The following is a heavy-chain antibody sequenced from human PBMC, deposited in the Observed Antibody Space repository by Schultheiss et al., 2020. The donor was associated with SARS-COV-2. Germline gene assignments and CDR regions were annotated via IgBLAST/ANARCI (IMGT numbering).Heavy chain of an antibody. CDR1: GFTFSSYE. Sequence: GGSLRLSCAASGFTFSSYEMNWVRQAPGKGLEWVSYISSSGSTIYYADSVKGRFTISRDNAKNSLYLQMNSLRSEDTAVYYCAREDQLLYGLAFDYWGQGTLVTVSS. CDR2: ISSSGSTI. CDR3: AREDQLLYGLAFDY. D-gene: IGHD2-2*02. V-gene: IGHV3-48*03. J-gene: IGHJ4*02.